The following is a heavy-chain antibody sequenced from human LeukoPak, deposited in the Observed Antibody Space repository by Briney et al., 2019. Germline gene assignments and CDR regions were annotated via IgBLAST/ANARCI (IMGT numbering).Heavy chain of an antibody. CDR1: GGSITNYY. CDR3: ARRVRSAFDI. CDR2: IYYSGST. V-gene: IGHV4-59*01. Sequence: SETLSLTCTVSGGSITNYYWSWVRQPPGKGLEWIGYIYYSGSTNYNPSLKSRVTISVDTSKNQFSLKLSSVTAADTAVYYCARRVRSAFDIWGQGTMVTVSS. J-gene: IGHJ3*02.